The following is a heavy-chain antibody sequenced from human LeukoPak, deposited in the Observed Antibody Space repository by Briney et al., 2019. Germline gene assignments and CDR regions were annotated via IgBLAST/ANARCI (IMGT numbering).Heavy chain of an antibody. CDR3: ANNDYGDQRGDY. CDR1: GFTFSSYA. CDR2: ISGSGGST. V-gene: IGHV3-23*01. J-gene: IGHJ4*02. D-gene: IGHD4-17*01. Sequence: GGSLRLSCAASGFTFSSYAMSWVRQAPGKGLEWVSAISGSGGSTYYADSVKGRFTISRDNSKNTLYLQMNSLRAEDTAVYYWANNDYGDQRGDYWGQGTLVTVSS.